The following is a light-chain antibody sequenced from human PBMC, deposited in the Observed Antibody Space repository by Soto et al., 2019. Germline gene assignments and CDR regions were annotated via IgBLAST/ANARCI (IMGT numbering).Light chain of an antibody. V-gene: IGLV2-14*01. CDR1: TSDFVNYNY. CDR2: EVS. CDR3: SSYTVSTDVV. J-gene: IGLJ2*01. Sequence: QSALTQPASLSGSPEQWVTISFSGTTSDFVNYNYVSWYQHHPGKAPQLILYEVSNRPSGVSARFSGSKSGNTASLTISGLQAEDEAYYYCSSYTVSTDVVVGGGTKVTVL.